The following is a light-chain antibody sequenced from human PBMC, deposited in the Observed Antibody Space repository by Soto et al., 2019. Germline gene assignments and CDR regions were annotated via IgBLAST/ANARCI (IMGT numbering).Light chain of an antibody. CDR1: QAISSW. CDR3: QHYNSYSDA. CDR2: KAS. Sequence: DIQMTQSPSTLSGSVGDRVTITCRASQAISSWLAWYQQKPGKAPKLLIYKASTLKSGVPSRFSGSGSGPEFTLTISSLQPDDFANYYCQHYNSYSDAFGQGTKVELK. V-gene: IGKV1-5*03. J-gene: IGKJ1*01.